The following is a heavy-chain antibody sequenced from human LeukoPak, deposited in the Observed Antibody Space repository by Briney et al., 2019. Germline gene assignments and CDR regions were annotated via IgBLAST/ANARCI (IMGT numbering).Heavy chain of an antibody. V-gene: IGHV4-59*08. D-gene: IGHD6-19*01. Sequence: SETLSLTCTVSGGSISSYYWSWIRQPPGKGLEWIGYIYYSGSTNYNPSLKSRVTISVDTSKNQFSLKLSSVTAADTAVYYCARLGVAGTYYCGMDVWGQGTTVTVSS. CDR3: ARLGVAGTYYCGMDV. CDR1: GGSISSYY. J-gene: IGHJ6*02. CDR2: IYYSGST.